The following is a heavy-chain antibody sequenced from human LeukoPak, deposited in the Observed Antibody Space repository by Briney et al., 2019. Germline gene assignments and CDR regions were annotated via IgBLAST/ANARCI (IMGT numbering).Heavy chain of an antibody. V-gene: IGHV3-72*01. CDR2: TRNKANSYTT. D-gene: IGHD4-23*01. Sequence: GGSLRLSCAASGFTFSDHYMDWVRQAPGKGLEWVGRTRNKANSYTTEYAASVKGRFTISRDDSKNSLYPQMNSLKTEDTAVYYCAGRTTVVTTNYWYFDLWGRGTLVTVSS. CDR1: GFTFSDHY. CDR3: AGRTTVVTTNYWYFDL. J-gene: IGHJ2*01.